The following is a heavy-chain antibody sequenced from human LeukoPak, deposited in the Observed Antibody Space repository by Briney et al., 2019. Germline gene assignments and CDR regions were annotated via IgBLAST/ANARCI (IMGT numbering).Heavy chain of an antibody. CDR3: ARGDHPKRGLVATTHPLGY. J-gene: IGHJ4*02. CDR1: GYTFTSYA. Sequence: GASVKVSCKASGYTFTSYAMHWVRQAPGQRLEWMGWINAGNGNTKYSQKFQGRVTITRDTSASTAYMELSGLRSEDTAVYYCARGDHPKRGLVATTHPLGYWGQGTLVTVSS. D-gene: IGHD5-12*01. CDR2: INAGNGNT. V-gene: IGHV1-3*01.